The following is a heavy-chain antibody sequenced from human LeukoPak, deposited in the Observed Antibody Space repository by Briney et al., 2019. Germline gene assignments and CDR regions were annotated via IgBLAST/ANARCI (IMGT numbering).Heavy chain of an antibody. V-gene: IGHV3-30*02. CDR1: GFTFSSYG. CDR2: IRYDGSNK. D-gene: IGHD2-2*01. CDR3: AKDWEIVVVPAAMNY. J-gene: IGHJ4*02. Sequence: GGSLRLSCAASGFTFSSYGMHWVRQAPGKGLEWVAFIRYDGSNKYYADSVKGRSTISRDNSKNTLYLQMNSLRAEDTAVYYCAKDWEIVVVPAAMNYWGQGTLVTVSS.